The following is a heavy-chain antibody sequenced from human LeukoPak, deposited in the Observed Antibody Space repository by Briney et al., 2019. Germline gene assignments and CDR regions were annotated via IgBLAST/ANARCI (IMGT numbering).Heavy chain of an antibody. J-gene: IGHJ5*02. Sequence: SETLSLTCTVSGGSISNSSYYWGWIRQPPGKGLEWIGSIYYSGSTYYNPSLKSRVTISVDTSKNQFSLKLSSVTAADTAVYYCARDRRCTNGVCTWFDPWGQGTLVTVSS. V-gene: IGHV4-39*07. CDR3: ARDRRCTNGVCTWFDP. D-gene: IGHD2-8*01. CDR1: GGSISNSSYY. CDR2: IYYSGST.